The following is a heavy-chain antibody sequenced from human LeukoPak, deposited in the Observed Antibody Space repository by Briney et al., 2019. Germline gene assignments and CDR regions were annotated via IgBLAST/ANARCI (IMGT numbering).Heavy chain of an antibody. Sequence: GGPLRLSCAASGFTFSSFAMHWVRQAPGKGLEWVAIISHDGNSTYYADSVKGRFTISRDNSKNTLYLQMNSLGAEDTAVYYCAKDDYYDSSGDAFDIWGQGTMVTVSS. CDR1: GFTFSSFA. CDR3: AKDDYYDSSGDAFDI. D-gene: IGHD3-22*01. V-gene: IGHV3-30-3*01. CDR2: ISHDGNST. J-gene: IGHJ3*02.